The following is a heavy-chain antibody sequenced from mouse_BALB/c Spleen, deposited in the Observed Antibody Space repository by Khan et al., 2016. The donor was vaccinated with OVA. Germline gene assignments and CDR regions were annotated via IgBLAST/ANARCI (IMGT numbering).Heavy chain of an antibody. J-gene: IGHJ3*01. V-gene: IGHV1S136*01. CDR1: GYTFTSYV. CDR2: IYPFNGDT. D-gene: IGHD1-1*02. Sequence: VQLQQPGPELVKPGASVKMSCKASGYTFTSYVMHWVKQKPGQGLEWIGYIYPFNGDTLYNEKFKDKATLTSDKSSSTAYMELSSLTSEDSAVYFCAPVGRYYVSFAYWGQGTLVTVSA. CDR3: APVGRYYVSFAY.